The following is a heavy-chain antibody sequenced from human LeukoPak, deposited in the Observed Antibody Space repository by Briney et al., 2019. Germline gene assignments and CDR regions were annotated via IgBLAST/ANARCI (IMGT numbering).Heavy chain of an antibody. CDR3: ARHTGRRVGAPYYYYYMDV. CDR2: IIPIFGTA. V-gene: IGHV1-69*13. CDR1: GGTFSSYA. Sequence: ASVKVSCKASGGTFSSYAISWVRQAPGQGLEWMGGIIPIFGTANYAQKFQGRVMITADESTSTAYMELSSLRSEDTAVYYCARHTGRRVGAPYYYYYMDVWGKGTTVTISS. D-gene: IGHD1-26*01. J-gene: IGHJ6*03.